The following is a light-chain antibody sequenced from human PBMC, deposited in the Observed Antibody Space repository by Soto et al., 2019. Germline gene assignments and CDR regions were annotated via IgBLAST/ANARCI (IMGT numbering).Light chain of an antibody. V-gene: IGLV1-51*01. CDR1: SSNIGNNY. CDR3: GTWDSSMSAYV. CDR2: DNN. J-gene: IGLJ1*01. Sequence: QSVLTQPPSVSAAPGQKVTISCSGSSSNIGNNYVSWYQQLPGTAPKLLIYDNNKRPSGIPDRFSGSKSGTSATLGITGLQTGEEADYYCGTWDSSMSAYVFGTGIKVTV.